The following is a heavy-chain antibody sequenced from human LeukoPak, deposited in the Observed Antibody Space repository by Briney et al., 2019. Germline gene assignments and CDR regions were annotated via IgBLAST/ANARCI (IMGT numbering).Heavy chain of an antibody. J-gene: IGHJ3*02. V-gene: IGHV4-59*01. CDR2: IYYSGST. CDR3: AREIWYYDSLNHYAFDI. D-gene: IGHD3-22*01. CDR1: GGSISSYY. Sequence: SETLSLTCTVSGGSISSYYWSWVRQPPRKGLEWIGYIYYSGSTNYNPSLKSRVTISLDTSKNQFSLKLSSVTAADTAVYYCAREIWYYDSLNHYAFDIWGQGTMVTVSS.